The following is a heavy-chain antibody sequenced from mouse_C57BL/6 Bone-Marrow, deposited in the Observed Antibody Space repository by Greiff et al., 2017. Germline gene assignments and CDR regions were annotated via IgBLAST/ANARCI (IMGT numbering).Heavy chain of an antibody. Sequence: EVMLVESGGGLVQPGRSMKLSCVASGFTFSNYWMNWVRQSPEKGLEWVAQIRLKYDNYATHYAESVKGRFTISRDDSKSCVYMQMKKLRAQDTGIYYFNEDYDSVFAYWGQGTLVTVSA. CDR2: IRLKYDNYAT. CDR1: GFTFSNYW. V-gene: IGHV6-3*01. J-gene: IGHJ3*01. D-gene: IGHD2-4*01. CDR3: NEDYDSVFAY.